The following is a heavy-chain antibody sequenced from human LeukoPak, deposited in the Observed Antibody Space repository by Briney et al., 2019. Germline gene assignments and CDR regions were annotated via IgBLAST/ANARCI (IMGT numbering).Heavy chain of an antibody. Sequence: ASVKVSCKASGYTFTGYYMHWVRQAPGQGLEWMGWINPNSGGTNYAQKFQGWITMTRDTSISTAYMELSRLRSDDTAVYYCAREAQLIIAAAGDAFDIWGQGTMVTVSS. CDR1: GYTFTGYY. V-gene: IGHV1-2*04. CDR2: INPNSGGT. CDR3: AREAQLIIAAAGDAFDI. D-gene: IGHD6-13*01. J-gene: IGHJ3*02.